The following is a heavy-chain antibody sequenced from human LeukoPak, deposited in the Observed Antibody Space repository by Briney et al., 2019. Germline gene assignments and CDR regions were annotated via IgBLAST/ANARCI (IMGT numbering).Heavy chain of an antibody. V-gene: IGHV3-30*02. CDR3: AKDLGLSSAVAGTAY. Sequence: GGSLRLSCAASGFAASGFTFSTFGMPWVRQAPGKGLEWVAFIRYYGSNKYYADSVKGRFTISRDNSKNTLYLQMNSLRDEDTAVYYCAKDLGLSSAVAGTAYWGQGTLVTVSS. CDR2: IRYYGSNK. J-gene: IGHJ4*02. CDR1: GFTFSTFG. D-gene: IGHD6-19*01.